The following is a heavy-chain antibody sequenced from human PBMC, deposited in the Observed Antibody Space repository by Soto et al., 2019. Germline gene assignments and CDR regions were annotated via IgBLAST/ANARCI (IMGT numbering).Heavy chain of an antibody. J-gene: IGHJ6*02. CDR1: GFTFSDYY. Sequence: GGSLRLSCAASGFTFSDYYMSWIRQAPGKGLEWVSYISSSGSTIYYADSVEGRFTISRDNAKNSLYLQMNSLRAEDTAVYYCASAAREYYYYGMDVWGQGTTVTVSS. CDR2: ISSSGSTI. V-gene: IGHV3-11*01. CDR3: ASAAREYYYYGMDV.